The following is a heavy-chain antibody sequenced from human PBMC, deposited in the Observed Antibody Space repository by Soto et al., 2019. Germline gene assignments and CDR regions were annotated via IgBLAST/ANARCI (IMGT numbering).Heavy chain of an antibody. J-gene: IGHJ3*02. CDR1: GYSFTSYW. CDR3: ARHAPYYYGSGSYGDAFDI. CDR2: IDPSDSYT. Sequence: GVSLKISCKGSGYSFTSYWISWVRPMPGKGLEWMGRIDPSDSYTNYSPSFQGHVTISADKSISTAYLQWSSLKASDTAMYYCARHAPYYYGSGSYGDAFDIWGQGTMVTVSS. D-gene: IGHD3-10*01. V-gene: IGHV5-10-1*01.